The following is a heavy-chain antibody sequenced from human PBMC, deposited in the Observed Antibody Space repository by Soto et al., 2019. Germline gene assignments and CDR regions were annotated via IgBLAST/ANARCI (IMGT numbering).Heavy chain of an antibody. J-gene: IGHJ4*02. V-gene: IGHV1-69*13. CDR2: IIPIFGTA. Sequence: SVKVSCKASGGTFSSYAISWVRQAPGQGLEWMGGIIPIFGTANYAQKFQGRVTITADESTSTAYMELSSLRSEDTAVYYCARDRSPYYYDSSGYYYPFGYWGQGTLVTVSS. D-gene: IGHD3-22*01. CDR1: GGTFSSYA. CDR3: ARDRSPYYYDSSGYYYPFGY.